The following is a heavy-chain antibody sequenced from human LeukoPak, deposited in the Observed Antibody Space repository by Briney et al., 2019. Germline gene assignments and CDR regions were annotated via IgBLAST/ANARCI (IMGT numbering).Heavy chain of an antibody. CDR1: GFTFSSYA. CDR2: ISGNGAGT. J-gene: IGHJ4*02. D-gene: IGHD4/OR15-4a*01. CDR3: ARTSADYGEVLFDY. V-gene: IGHV3-23*01. Sequence: GGSLRLSCAASGFTFSSYAMSWVRQAPGKGLEWVSGISGNGAGTYYADSVKGRFTISRDISKNTLYLQMNSLRAEDTAVYYCARTSADYGEVLFDYWGQGTLVTVSS.